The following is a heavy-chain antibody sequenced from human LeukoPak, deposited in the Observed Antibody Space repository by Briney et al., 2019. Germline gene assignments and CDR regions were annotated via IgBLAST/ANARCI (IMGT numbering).Heavy chain of an antibody. Sequence: PGGSLRLSCAASGFTFSHFGFHWVRQAPGKGREWVAVIWSDGTNKYYGDSVKGRFIIYRDDSHNTVYLQMNSLRVQDTAIYYCAKDAQRGFDYSNSLEYWGQGSLVTVSS. CDR2: IWSDGTNK. CDR3: AKDAQRGFDYSNSLEY. J-gene: IGHJ1*01. CDR1: GFTFSHFG. V-gene: IGHV3-33*06. D-gene: IGHD4-11*01.